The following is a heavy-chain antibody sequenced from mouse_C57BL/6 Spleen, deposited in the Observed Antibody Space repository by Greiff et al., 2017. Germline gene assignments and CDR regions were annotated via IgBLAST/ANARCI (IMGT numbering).Heavy chain of an antibody. CDR2: ISYDGSN. Sequence: DVHLVESGPGLVKPSQSLSLTCSVTGYSITSGYYWNWIRQFPGNKLEWMGYISYDGSNNYNPSLKNRISITRDTSKNQFFLKLNSVTTEDTATYYCAREGIYDGYYPFDYWGQGTTLTVSS. J-gene: IGHJ2*01. V-gene: IGHV3-6*01. CDR3: AREGIYDGYYPFDY. CDR1: GYSITSGYY. D-gene: IGHD2-3*01.